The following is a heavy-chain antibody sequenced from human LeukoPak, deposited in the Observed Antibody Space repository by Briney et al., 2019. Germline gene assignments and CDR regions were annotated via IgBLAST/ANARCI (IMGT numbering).Heavy chain of an antibody. J-gene: IGHJ4*02. D-gene: IGHD3-10*01. CDR1: GFTVSSNY. CDR3: ARFPGRYYGSGVDY. V-gene: IGHV3-53*01. CDR2: IYSGGST. Sequence: GGSLRLSCAASGFTVSSNYMSGVRQAPGKGLEWVSLIYSGGSTYYADSVKGRFTISRDNSKNTLYLQMNSLRAEDTAVYYCARFPGRYYGSGVDYWGQGTLVTVSS.